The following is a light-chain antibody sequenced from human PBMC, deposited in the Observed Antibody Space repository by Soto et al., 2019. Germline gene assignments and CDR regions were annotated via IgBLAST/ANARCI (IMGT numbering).Light chain of an antibody. J-gene: IGKJ5*01. Sequence: EIVLTQSPGTLSLSPGERASLSCRASQSVSSIYLAWYQQKPGQAPSLLIYATSTRATGIPDRFSGSGSGTDFSLTISRLEPEDFAVYYRQQYGSSPITFGQGTRLEI. CDR1: QSVSSIY. CDR3: QQYGSSPIT. CDR2: ATS. V-gene: IGKV3-20*01.